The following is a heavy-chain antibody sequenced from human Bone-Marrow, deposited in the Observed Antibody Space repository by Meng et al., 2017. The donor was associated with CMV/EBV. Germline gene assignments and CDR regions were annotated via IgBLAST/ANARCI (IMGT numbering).Heavy chain of an antibody. J-gene: IGHJ6*02. D-gene: IGHD6-6*01. Sequence: GGSLRLSCAASGFTFSSYWMSWVRQAPGKGLEWVANIKQDGSEKYYVDSVKGRFTISRDNAKNSLYLQMNSLRAEDTAVYYCARDRSSSSSSPYYYYGMDVWGQGTTVTVSS. V-gene: IGHV3-7*01. CDR3: ARDRSSSSSSPYYYYGMDV. CDR1: GFTFSSYW. CDR2: IKQDGSEK.